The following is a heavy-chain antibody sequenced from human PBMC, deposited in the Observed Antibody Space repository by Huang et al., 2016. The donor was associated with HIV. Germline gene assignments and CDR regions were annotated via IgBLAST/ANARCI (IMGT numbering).Heavy chain of an antibody. CDR1: GFTFDDYA. CDR2: IKGKSGNI. J-gene: IGHJ3*01. Sequence: EVQLVESGGGLVRPGRSLRLSCAASGFTFDDYAMHGVRQTPGKGLEGVSGIKGKSGNIAYADSVRGRFTISRDNAKNSLYLQMNSLRPEDTALYYCAKDWGYDFGAFDFWGRGTMVTVSS. CDR3: AKDWGYDFGAFDF. V-gene: IGHV3-9*01. D-gene: IGHD3-16*01.